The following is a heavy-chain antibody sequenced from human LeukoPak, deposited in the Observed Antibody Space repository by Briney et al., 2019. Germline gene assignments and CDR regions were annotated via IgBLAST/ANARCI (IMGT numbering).Heavy chain of an antibody. CDR3: AKNEFMTTVTMPRY. CDR1: GFTFSSYW. V-gene: IGHV3-30*18. J-gene: IGHJ4*02. CDR2: ISYDGSNK. D-gene: IGHD4-17*01. Sequence: PGGSLRLSCAASGFTFSSYWMHWVRQAPGKGLAWVAVISYDGSNKYYGDAVKGRFTISRDNSKNTLYLQMNSLRAEDTAVYYCAKNEFMTTVTMPRYWGQGTLVTVSS.